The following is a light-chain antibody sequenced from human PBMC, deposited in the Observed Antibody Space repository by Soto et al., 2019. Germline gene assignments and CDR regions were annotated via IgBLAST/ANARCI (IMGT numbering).Light chain of an antibody. V-gene: IGKV3-20*01. Sequence: IVLTQSPGTLSLSPGERATLSCRASQSVSSSYLAWYQQKPGQAPRLLIYGASSRATGIPDRFSGSGSGTDFTLTINRLEPEDFATYYCQQARSFPVTFGQGTRLEIK. CDR2: GAS. J-gene: IGKJ5*01. CDR1: QSVSSSY. CDR3: QQARSFPVT.